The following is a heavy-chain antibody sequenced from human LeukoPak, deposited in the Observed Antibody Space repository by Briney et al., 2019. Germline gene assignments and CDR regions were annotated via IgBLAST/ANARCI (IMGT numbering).Heavy chain of an antibody. D-gene: IGHD3-16*01. CDR3: ARDSWVGHNDNVDFYYYMDV. CDR2: ISSDGNNK. J-gene: IGHJ6*03. V-gene: IGHV3-30*17. CDR1: GFTFSSYS. Sequence: GGSLRLSCAASGFTFSSYSVHWVRQAPGKAIEGVAVISSDGNNKYYADSVKGRFTISGDNSKSTLYLQMNSLRAEDTAVYCCARDSWVGHNDNVDFYYYMDVWGKGTSATVSS.